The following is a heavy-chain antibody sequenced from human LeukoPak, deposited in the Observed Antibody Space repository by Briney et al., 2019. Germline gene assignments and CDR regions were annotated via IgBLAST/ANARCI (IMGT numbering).Heavy chain of an antibody. Sequence: SETLSLTCTVSGGSISSSSYYWGWIRQPPGKGLEWIGSIYYSGSTYYNPSLKSRVTISVDTSKNQFSLKLSSVTAADTAVYYCARDTYWNDDCNWFDPWGQGTLVTVSS. CDR3: ARDTYWNDDCNWFDP. CDR2: IYYSGST. J-gene: IGHJ5*02. CDR1: GGSISSSSYY. D-gene: IGHD1-1*01. V-gene: IGHV4-39*07.